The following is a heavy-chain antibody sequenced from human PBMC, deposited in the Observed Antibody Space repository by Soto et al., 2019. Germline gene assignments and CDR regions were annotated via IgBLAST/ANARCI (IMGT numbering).Heavy chain of an antibody. D-gene: IGHD4-17*01. CDR2: IYYSGST. Sequence: SETLSLTCTVSGGSISSSSYYWGWIRQPPGKGLEWIGSIYYSGSTYYNPSLKSRVTISVDTSKNQFSLKLSSVTAADTAVYYCARRENDYGEYFWLDPWGQGTLVTVSS. V-gene: IGHV4-39*01. CDR3: ARRENDYGEYFWLDP. J-gene: IGHJ5*02. CDR1: GGSISSSSYY.